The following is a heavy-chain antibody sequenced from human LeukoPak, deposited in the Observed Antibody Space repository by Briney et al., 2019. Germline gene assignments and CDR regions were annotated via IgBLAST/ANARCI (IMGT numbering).Heavy chain of an antibody. CDR2: IYTSGST. V-gene: IGHV4-61*02. Sequence: PSQTLSLTCTVSGGSISSGSYYWSWIRQPAGKGLEWIGRIYTSGSTNYNPSLKSRVTISVDTSKNQFSLKLSSVTAADTAVYYCARGGSGVWYYYYYMDVWGKGTTVTISS. J-gene: IGHJ6*03. D-gene: IGHD3-10*01. CDR3: ARGGSGVWYYYYYMDV. CDR1: GGSISSGSYY.